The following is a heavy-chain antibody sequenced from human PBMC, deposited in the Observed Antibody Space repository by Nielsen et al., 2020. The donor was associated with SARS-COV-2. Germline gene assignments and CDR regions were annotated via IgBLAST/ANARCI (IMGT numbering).Heavy chain of an antibody. Sequence: GESLKISCAASGFTFSSYSMNWVRQAPGKGLEWVSSISSSSSYIYYADSVKGRFTISRDNAKNSLYLQMNSLRAEDTAVYYCAREQKWIQGDWGQGTLVTVSS. CDR3: AREQKWIQGD. CDR2: ISSSSSYI. CDR1: GFTFSSYS. V-gene: IGHV3-21*04. D-gene: IGHD5-18*01. J-gene: IGHJ4*02.